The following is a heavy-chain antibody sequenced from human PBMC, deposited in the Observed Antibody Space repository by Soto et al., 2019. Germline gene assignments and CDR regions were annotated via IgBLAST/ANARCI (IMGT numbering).Heavy chain of an antibody. J-gene: IGHJ4*02. Sequence: QVQLQESGPGLVKPSQTLSLTCTVSGGSISSGDYYWSWIRQPPGKGLEWIGYIYYSGSTYYNPSLKRRVNISVDTSKIQFPLKLSSVTAADTAVYYCARSGYCTNGVCYTPFDYWGRGTLVTVSS. CDR2: IYYSGST. V-gene: IGHV4-30-4*01. CDR1: GGSISSGDYY. CDR3: ARSGYCTNGVCYTPFDY. D-gene: IGHD2-8*01.